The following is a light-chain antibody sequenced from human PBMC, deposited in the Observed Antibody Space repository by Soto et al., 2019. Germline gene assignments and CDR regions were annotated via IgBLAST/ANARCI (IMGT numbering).Light chain of an antibody. CDR3: QQFNSYRLT. CDR2: DAS. Sequence: AIQLTQSPSSLSASVGDRVTITCRASQGISSAVAGYQQKPGKAPKLLIYDASSLESGVPSRFSGSGSGTDFTLTISSLQPEDFATYYCQQFNSYRLTFGGGTKVEIK. J-gene: IGKJ4*01. V-gene: IGKV1-13*02. CDR1: QGISSA.